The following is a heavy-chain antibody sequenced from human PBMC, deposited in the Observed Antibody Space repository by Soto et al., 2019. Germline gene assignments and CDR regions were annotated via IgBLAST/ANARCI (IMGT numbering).Heavy chain of an antibody. CDR2: INDTGNI. CDR3: ARGSILWFAELSRRGGYCCYVDV. J-gene: IGHJ6*03. CDR1: GGPFSGYQ. Sequence: QVQLQQWGAGLLKPSETLSLTCAVYGGPFSGYQWTWIRQPPGKGLEWIGEINDTGNINYNPSLKSRVTVFKATNTEQIYLKRRTVTAADAAVYSCARGSILWFAELSRRGGYCCYVDVGGEGTTVTVSS. V-gene: IGHV4-34*01. D-gene: IGHD3-10*01.